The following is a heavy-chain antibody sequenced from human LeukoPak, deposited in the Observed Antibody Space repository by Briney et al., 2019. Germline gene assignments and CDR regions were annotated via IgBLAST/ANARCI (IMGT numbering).Heavy chain of an antibody. CDR2: IYYSGST. CDR3: ARVEITTNYYYGMDV. J-gene: IGHJ6*02. CDR1: VGSISSYY. D-gene: IGHD4-4*01. V-gene: IGHV4-59*01. Sequence: SETLSLTCTVSVGSISSYYWSWIRQPPGKGLEWIGYIYYSGSTNYNPSLKSRVTTSVDTSKNQFSLKLSSVTAADTAVYYCARVEITTNYYYGMDVWGQGTTVTVSS.